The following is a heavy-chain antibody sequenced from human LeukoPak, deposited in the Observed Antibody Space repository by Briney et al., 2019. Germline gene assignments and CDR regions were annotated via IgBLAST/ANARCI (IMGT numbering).Heavy chain of an antibody. D-gene: IGHD3-16*02. J-gene: IGHJ3*02. Sequence: PSETLSLTCTVSGGSISSYYWSWIRQPPGKGLEWIGYIYYSGSTNYNPSLKSRVTISVDTSKNQFSLKLSSVTAADTAVYYCARAGYYDYVWGSYRFFGSSPNDVFDIWGKGTRVTVFS. CDR3: ARAGYYDYVWGSYRFFGSSPNDVFDI. CDR2: IYYSGST. CDR1: GGSISSYY. V-gene: IGHV4-59*01.